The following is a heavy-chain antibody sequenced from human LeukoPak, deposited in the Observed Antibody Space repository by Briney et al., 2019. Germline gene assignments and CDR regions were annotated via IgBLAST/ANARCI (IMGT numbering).Heavy chain of an antibody. J-gene: IGHJ6*02. Sequence: SETLSLTCTVSGYSISSGYYWGWIRQPPGKGLEWIGSIYHSGSTYYNPSLKSRVTISVDTSKNQFSLKLSSVTAADTAVYYCARELLVGPRDYYYYYGMDVWGQGTTVTVSS. CDR3: ARELLVGPRDYYYYYGMDV. D-gene: IGHD3-10*01. CDR2: IYHSGST. V-gene: IGHV4-38-2*02. CDR1: GYSISSGYY.